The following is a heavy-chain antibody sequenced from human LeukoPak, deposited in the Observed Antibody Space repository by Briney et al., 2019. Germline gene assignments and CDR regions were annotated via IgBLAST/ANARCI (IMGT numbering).Heavy chain of an antibody. J-gene: IGHJ4*02. V-gene: IGHV5-51*01. D-gene: IGHD2-2*01. CDR3: ATPYPREYCSSTTCYFNY. CDR1: GYSFTSYW. CDR2: IYPGDSDT. Sequence: GESLKISCKGSGYSFTSYWIGWVRQMPGKGLEWMGIIYPGDSDTRYSPSFQGQVTISTDKSISTAYLQWSSLKASDTAMYYCATPYPREYCSSTTCYFNYWGQGTLVTVSS.